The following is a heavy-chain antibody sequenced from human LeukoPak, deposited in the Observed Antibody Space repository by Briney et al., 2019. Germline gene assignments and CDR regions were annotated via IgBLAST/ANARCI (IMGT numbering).Heavy chain of an antibody. Sequence: SETLSLTCTVSGGSISSSSYYWGWIRQPPGKGLEWIGSIYYSGSTYYNPSLKSRVTISVDTSKNQFSLKLSSATAADTAVYYCGIVGYYYYYMDVWGKGTTVTVSS. CDR3: GIVGYYYYYMDV. CDR2: IYYSGST. J-gene: IGHJ6*03. D-gene: IGHD2-21*01. CDR1: GGSISSSSYY. V-gene: IGHV4-39*07.